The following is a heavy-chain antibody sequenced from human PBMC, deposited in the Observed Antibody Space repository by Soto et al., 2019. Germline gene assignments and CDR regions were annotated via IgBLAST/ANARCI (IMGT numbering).Heavy chain of an antibody. V-gene: IGHV3-30*18. CDR1: GFTFSSYG. CDR3: AKGQVVVVAAISY. Sequence: PGGSLRLSCASSGFTFSSYGMHWVRQAPGKGLEWVAVISYDGSNKYYADSVKGRFTISRDNSKNTLYLQMNSLRAEDTAVYYCAKGQVVVVAAISYWGQGTLVIGSS. CDR2: ISYDGSNK. D-gene: IGHD2-15*01. J-gene: IGHJ4*02.